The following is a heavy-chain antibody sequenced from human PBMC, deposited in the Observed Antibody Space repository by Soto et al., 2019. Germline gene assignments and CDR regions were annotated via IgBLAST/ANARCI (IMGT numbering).Heavy chain of an antibody. CDR2: ISYDGYLK. V-gene: IGHV3-30*18. Sequence: GGALGLSCASSGFTFSTYGMQWVRQAPGKGLEWVAVISYDGYLKYYVDAVKGRFTVARDNSKNTLFLEMNSLRVEDTAVYFCAKDFKVSGSHYGTLNYYYGMDVWGQGTTVTVSS. CDR3: AKDFKVSGSHYGTLNYYYGMDV. CDR1: GFTFSTYG. J-gene: IGHJ6*02. D-gene: IGHD3-10*01.